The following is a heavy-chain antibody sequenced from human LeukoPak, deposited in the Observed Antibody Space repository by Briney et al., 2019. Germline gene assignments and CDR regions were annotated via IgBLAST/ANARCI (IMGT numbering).Heavy chain of an antibody. D-gene: IGHD7-27*01. Sequence: PSETLSLTCTVSGGSISSYYWSWIRQPPGKGLEWIGEINHSGSTNYNPSLKSRVTISVDTSKNQFSLKLSSVTAADTAVYYCATDVWGFSAFDIWGRGTMVTVSS. V-gene: IGHV4-34*01. CDR1: GGSISSYY. J-gene: IGHJ3*02. CDR2: INHSGST. CDR3: ATDVWGFSAFDI.